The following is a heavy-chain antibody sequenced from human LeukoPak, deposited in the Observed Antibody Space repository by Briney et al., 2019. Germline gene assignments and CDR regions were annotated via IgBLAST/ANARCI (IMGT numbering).Heavy chain of an antibody. V-gene: IGHV1-8*01. CDR2: MNPNSGNT. CDR1: GYTFTSYD. J-gene: IGHJ6*02. CDR3: ARGLVGATLYYYYGMDV. D-gene: IGHD1-26*01. Sequence: ASVKVSCKASGYTFTSYDINWVRQATGQGLEWMGWMNPNSGNTDYAQKFQGRVTMTRNTSISTAYMELSSLRSGDTAVYYYARGLVGATLYYYYGMDVWGQGTTVTVSS.